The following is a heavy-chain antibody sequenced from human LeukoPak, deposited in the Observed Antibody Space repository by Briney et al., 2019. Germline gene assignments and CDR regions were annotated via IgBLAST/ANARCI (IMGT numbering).Heavy chain of an antibody. V-gene: IGHV3-23*01. CDR2: ISDSGGST. CDR3: AKSGSYDSSGPGAY. J-gene: IGHJ4*02. D-gene: IGHD3-22*01. CDR1: GFTFNIYA. Sequence: PGGSLRLSCEGSGFTFNIYAMCWVRQVPGKGLEWVSCISDSGGSTNYADSVKDRFTISRDNSKNTLYLQMSSLRAEDTAIYYCAKSGSYDSSGPGAYWGQGALVTVSS.